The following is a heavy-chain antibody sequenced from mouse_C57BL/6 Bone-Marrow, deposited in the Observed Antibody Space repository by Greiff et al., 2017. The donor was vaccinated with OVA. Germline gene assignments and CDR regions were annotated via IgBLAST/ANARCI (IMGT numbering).Heavy chain of an antibody. V-gene: IGHV1-63*01. CDR2: IYPGGGYT. Sequence: QVQLQQSGAELVRPGPSVKMSCKASGYTFTNYWIGWAKQRPGHGLEWIGDIYPGGGYTNYNEKFKGKATLTADKSSSTAYMQFSSLTSEDSAIYYCARGPYWYFDVWGTGTTVTVSS. CDR1: GYTFTNYW. J-gene: IGHJ1*03. CDR3: ARGPYWYFDV.